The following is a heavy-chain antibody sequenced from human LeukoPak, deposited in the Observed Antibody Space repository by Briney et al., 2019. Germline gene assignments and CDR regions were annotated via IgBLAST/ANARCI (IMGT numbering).Heavy chain of an antibody. Sequence: SETLSLTCAVSGGSINSGRYYWGWIRQPPGKGLEWIGSIFYSGSTYYNPSLKSRVTISVDTSKNQFSLKLSSVTAADTAVYYCARRKAYCSGSLCYAGYWGQGSLVTVSS. CDR1: GGSINSGRYY. V-gene: IGHV4-39*01. CDR3: ARRKAYCSGSLCYAGY. D-gene: IGHD2-15*01. J-gene: IGHJ4*02. CDR2: IFYSGST.